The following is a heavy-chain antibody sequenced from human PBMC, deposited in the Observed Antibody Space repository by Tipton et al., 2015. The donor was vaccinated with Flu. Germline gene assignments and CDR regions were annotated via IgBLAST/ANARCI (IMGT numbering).Heavy chain of an antibody. CDR1: GFDFDNYA. CDR2: INSNSGNI. Sequence: SLRLSCAASGFDFDNYAMHWVRQTPGEGLEWVSGINSNSGNIAYADSVRGRFTISRDNANNSLFLQMNSLRDDDTAFYYCARGAGSSYFYYLDFWGQGTPVTVSS. D-gene: IGHD6-13*01. CDR3: ARGAGSSYFYYLDF. V-gene: IGHV3-9*01. J-gene: IGHJ4*02.